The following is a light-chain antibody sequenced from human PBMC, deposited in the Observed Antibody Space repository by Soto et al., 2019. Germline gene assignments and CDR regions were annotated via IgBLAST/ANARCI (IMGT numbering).Light chain of an antibody. CDR1: NIGSKK. CDR3: QVWDSGSDQKV. V-gene: IGLV3-21*04. CDR2: YDT. J-gene: IGLJ1*01. Sequence: SYELTQPPSVSVAPGKTARITCGGNNIGSKKVHWYQQKAGQAPVLVIYYDTDRPSGIPERFSGSNSGNTATLTISRVEVGDEADYYCQVWDSGSDQKVFGTGTKVTVL.